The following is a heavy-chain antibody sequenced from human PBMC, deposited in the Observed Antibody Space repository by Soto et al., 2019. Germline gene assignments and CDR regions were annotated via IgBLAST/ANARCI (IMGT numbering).Heavy chain of an antibody. CDR2: IYSGGTT. CDR1: GFTVSRNF. CDR3: QTVAGYSSGCYDY. D-gene: IGHD6-19*01. Sequence: EVQLVESGGGLVQPGGSLRLSCAASGFTVSRNFMSWVRQAPGKGLEWVSVIYSGGTTYYADSVKGRFTISRHNSKNTRYLQMNLLRAEDSAVYYCQTVAGYSSGCYDYWGQGTLGTVSS. J-gene: IGHJ4*02. V-gene: IGHV3-53*04.